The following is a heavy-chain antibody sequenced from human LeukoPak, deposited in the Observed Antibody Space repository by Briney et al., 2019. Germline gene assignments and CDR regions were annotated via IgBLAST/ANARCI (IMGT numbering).Heavy chain of an antibody. CDR1: GFTFSSYA. Sequence: GGPLRLSCAASGFTFSSYAMSWVRQAPGKGLEWVSAISGSGGSTYYADSVKGRFTISRDNAKNSLYLQMNSLRDEDTAVYYCVRSGPLDIWGQGTMVTVSS. J-gene: IGHJ3*02. V-gene: IGHV3-23*01. CDR3: VRSGPLDI. CDR2: ISGSGGST.